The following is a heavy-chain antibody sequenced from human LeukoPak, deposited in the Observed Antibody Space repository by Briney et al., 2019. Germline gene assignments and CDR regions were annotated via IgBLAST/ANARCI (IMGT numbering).Heavy chain of an antibody. CDR1: GYTFTGYY. J-gene: IGHJ4*02. D-gene: IGHD6-6*01. Sequence: ASVKVSCKASGYTFTGYYMHWVRQAPGQGLEWMGRINPNSGGTNCAQKFQGRVTMTRDTSISTAYMELSRLRSDDTAVYYCASLGSSSGFIYGFDYWGQGTLVTVSS. CDR2: INPNSGGT. CDR3: ASLGSSSGFIYGFDY. V-gene: IGHV1-2*06.